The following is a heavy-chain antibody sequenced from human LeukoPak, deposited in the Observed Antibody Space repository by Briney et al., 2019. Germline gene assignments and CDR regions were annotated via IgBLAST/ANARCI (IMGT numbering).Heavy chain of an antibody. Sequence: SQTLSLTCAISGDSVSSNSVAWNWIRQSPSRGLEWLGRTYYRSKWYNDNAVSVKSRITINPDTTTNQFSLHLNSVTPEDTAVYYCSRYLGSITWSNWFDPWGQGILVTVSS. CDR1: GDSVSSNSVA. CDR2: TYYRSKWYN. V-gene: IGHV6-1*01. J-gene: IGHJ5*02. D-gene: IGHD6-13*01. CDR3: SRYLGSITWSNWFDP.